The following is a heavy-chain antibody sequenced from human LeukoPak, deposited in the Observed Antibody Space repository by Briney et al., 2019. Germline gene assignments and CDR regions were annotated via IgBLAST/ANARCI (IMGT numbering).Heavy chain of an antibody. Sequence: SETLSLTCTVSGGSISSSNYYWGWIRQPPGKGLEWIGYIYYSGSTNYNPSLKSRVTISVDTSKNQFSLKLSSVTAADTAVYYCARGGLVGAIDAFDIWGQGTMVTVSS. CDR2: IYYSGST. CDR1: GGSISSSNYY. V-gene: IGHV4-61*05. CDR3: ARGGLVGAIDAFDI. D-gene: IGHD1-26*01. J-gene: IGHJ3*02.